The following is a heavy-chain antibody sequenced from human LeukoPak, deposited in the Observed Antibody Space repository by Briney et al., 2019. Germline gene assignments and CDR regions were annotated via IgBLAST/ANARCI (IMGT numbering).Heavy chain of an antibody. D-gene: IGHD6-13*01. CDR2: INHSGST. CDR3: ARARSSSWYFGFDY. CDR1: GGSFSGYY. V-gene: IGHV4-34*01. Sequence: SETLSLTCAVYGGSFSGYYWSWIRQPPGKGLEWIGEINHSGSTNYNPSLKSRVTISVDTSKNQFSLKLSSVTAADTAVYYCARARSSSWYFGFDYWGQGTLVTVSS. J-gene: IGHJ4*02.